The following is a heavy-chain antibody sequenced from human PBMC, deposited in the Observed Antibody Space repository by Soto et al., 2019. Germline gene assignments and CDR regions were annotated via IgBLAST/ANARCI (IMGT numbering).Heavy chain of an antibody. Sequence: GGSLRLSCAVAGFNVMSYWMSWVRQAPGKGLEWVASIKEDGSEIYYLHSVRGRFSISRVSAGNALHLTMNYLSAEDTGVYFCARDIGFDYVNWGQGTLVTVS. D-gene: IGHD5-12*01. CDR2: IKEDGSEI. CDR3: ARDIGFDYVN. CDR1: GFNVMSYW. J-gene: IGHJ4*02. V-gene: IGHV3-7*01.